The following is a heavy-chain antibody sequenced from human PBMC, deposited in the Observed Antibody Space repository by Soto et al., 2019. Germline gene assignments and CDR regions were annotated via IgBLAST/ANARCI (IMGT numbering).Heavy chain of an antibody. CDR1: GGSISSSNW. Sequence: SETLSLTCAVSGGSISSSNWWSWVRQPPGKGLEWIGEIYHSGSTNYNPSLKSRVTISVDKSKNPFSPKLSSVTAADTAVYYCASLWFGELEAGPFDYWGQGNLVTVS. CDR3: ASLWFGELEAGPFDY. D-gene: IGHD3-10*01. J-gene: IGHJ4*02. V-gene: IGHV4-4*02. CDR2: IYHSGST.